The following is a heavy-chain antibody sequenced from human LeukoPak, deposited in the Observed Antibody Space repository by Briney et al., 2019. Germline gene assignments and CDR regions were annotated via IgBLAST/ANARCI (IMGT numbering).Heavy chain of an antibody. CDR2: ISYDGSNK. D-gene: IGHD3-10*01. CDR1: GFTFSSYA. CDR3: ARDSYYYGSGSYFGLPDY. J-gene: IGHJ4*02. Sequence: PGGSLRLSCAASGFTFSSYAMHWVRQAPGKGLEWVAVISYDGSNKYYADSVKGRFTISRDNSKNTLYLQMNSLRAEDTAVYYCARDSYYYGSGSYFGLPDYWGQGTLVTVSS. V-gene: IGHV3-30-3*01.